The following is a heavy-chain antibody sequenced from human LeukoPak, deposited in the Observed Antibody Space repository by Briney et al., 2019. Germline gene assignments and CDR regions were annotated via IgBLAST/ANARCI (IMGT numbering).Heavy chain of an antibody. CDR1: GDSISSNSAA. J-gene: IGHJ3*02. CDR2: TYYRSKWYN. Sequence: SQTLSLTCALSGDSISSNSAAWNWVRQSPSRGLEWLGSTYYRSKWYNDYAVSVKSRITINPDTSKNQFSLQLNSVTPEDTAVYYCAREKEQGLAYDAFDIWGQGTMVTVSS. D-gene: IGHD6-19*01. V-gene: IGHV6-1*01. CDR3: AREKEQGLAYDAFDI.